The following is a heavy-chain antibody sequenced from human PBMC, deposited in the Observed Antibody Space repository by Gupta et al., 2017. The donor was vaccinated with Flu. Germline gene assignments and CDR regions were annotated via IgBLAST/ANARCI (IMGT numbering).Heavy chain of an antibody. V-gene: IGHV4-31*03. J-gene: IGHJ5*02. CDR2: THYSGST. CDR1: GGSISSGGYY. D-gene: IGHD2-21*02. CDR3: ARDVVVVTASWFDP. Sequence: QVQLQESGPGLVKPSQTLSLTCTVSGGSISSGGYYWSWIRQHPGKGLEWIGYTHYSGSTYYNPSLKSRVTISVDTSKNQFSLKLSSVTAAVTAVYYCARDVVVVTASWFDPWGQGTLVTVSS.